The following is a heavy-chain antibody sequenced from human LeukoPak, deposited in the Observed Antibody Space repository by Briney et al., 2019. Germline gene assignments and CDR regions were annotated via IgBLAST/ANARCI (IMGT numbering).Heavy chain of an antibody. Sequence: SETLSLTCTVSGGSISSYYWSWIRQPPGKGLEWIGYIYYSGSTNYNPSLKSRVTISVDTSKNQFSLKLSSVTAADTAVYYCARVRCSGGSCYSDYWGQGTLVTVSS. V-gene: IGHV4-59*01. D-gene: IGHD2-15*01. CDR1: GGSISSYY. CDR3: ARVRCSGGSCYSDY. CDR2: IYYSGST. J-gene: IGHJ4*02.